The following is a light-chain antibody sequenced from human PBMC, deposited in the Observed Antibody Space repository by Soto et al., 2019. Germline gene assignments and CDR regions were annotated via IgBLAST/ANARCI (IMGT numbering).Light chain of an antibody. J-gene: IGLJ1*01. Sequence: QLVLTQSPSASGTPGQRVTISCSGSASTIGRNYVYWYQQLPGTAPKLLIYRNSQRPSGVPDRFSGSKSGTSASLAISGLRSEDEADYYCAAWDDNLSGFYVFGDGTKHTVL. V-gene: IGLV1-47*01. CDR3: AAWDDNLSGFYV. CDR2: RNS. CDR1: ASTIGRNY.